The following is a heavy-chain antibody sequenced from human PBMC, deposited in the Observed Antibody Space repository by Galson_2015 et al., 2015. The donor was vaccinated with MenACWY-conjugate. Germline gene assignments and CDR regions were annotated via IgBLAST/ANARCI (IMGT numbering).Heavy chain of an antibody. D-gene: IGHD2-21*02. V-gene: IGHV3-23*01. Sequence: SLRLSCAASGFTFSSYAMDWFRQAPGKGLEWVSRIVGSGGSTFYADSVKGRFTISRDNSKNTLYLQMNNLRADDTAVYTCAKEGCTSVICYSNYWGQGTLVTVSS. CDR1: GFTFSSYA. CDR2: IVGSGGST. CDR3: AKEGCTSVICYSNY. J-gene: IGHJ4*02.